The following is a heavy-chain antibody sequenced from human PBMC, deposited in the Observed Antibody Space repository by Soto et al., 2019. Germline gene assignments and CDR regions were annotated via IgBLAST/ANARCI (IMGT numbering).Heavy chain of an antibody. J-gene: IGHJ1*01. CDR1: GGSISSDDYY. CDR3: ARDLDGLHDDTSGPFPRPG. Sequence: SETLSLTCTVSGGSISSDDYYWSRIRQAPGRGLEWIGYIHSSGSIYYNPSLKSRATMSIDTAGNQFSLKVSSVTVADTAVDYCARDLDGLHDDTSGPFPRPGWGQGTLVTVSS. CDR2: IHSSGSI. V-gene: IGHV4-30-4*01. D-gene: IGHD3-22*01.